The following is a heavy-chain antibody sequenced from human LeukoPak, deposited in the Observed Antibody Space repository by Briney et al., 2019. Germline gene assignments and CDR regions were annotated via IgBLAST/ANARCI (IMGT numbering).Heavy chain of an antibody. J-gene: IGHJ4*02. V-gene: IGHV1-46*01. CDR2: INPSGGST. D-gene: IGHD2-2*01. CDR3: ARDPLVDGTWYLYFDY. CDR1: GYTFTSYY. Sequence: GESLKISCKASGYTFTSYYMHWVRQAPGQGLEWMGIINPSGGSTTYAQKFQGRVTMTRDTSTSTVYMELSSLRSEDTAVYYCARDPLVDGTWYLYFDYWGQGTLVTVSS.